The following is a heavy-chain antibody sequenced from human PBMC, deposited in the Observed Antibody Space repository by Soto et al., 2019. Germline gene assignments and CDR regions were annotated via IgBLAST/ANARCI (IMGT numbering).Heavy chain of an antibody. CDR1: GFTFSSYE. Sequence: RLSCAASGFTFSSYEMNWVRQAPGKGLEWVSYISSSGSTIYYADSVKGRFTISRDNAKNSLYLQMNSLRAEDTAVYYCSRESRFLEWLYAFDIWGQGTMVTVSS. CDR2: ISSSGSTI. J-gene: IGHJ3*02. CDR3: SRESRFLEWLYAFDI. D-gene: IGHD3-3*01. V-gene: IGHV3-48*03.